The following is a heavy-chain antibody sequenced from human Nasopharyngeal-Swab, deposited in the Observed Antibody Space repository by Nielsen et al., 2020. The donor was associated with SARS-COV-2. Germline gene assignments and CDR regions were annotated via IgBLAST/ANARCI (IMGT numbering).Heavy chain of an antibody. J-gene: IGHJ4*01. CDR2: ISYDGSNK. CDR3: ASTPLDSSGYYYAFHY. V-gene: IGHV3-30-3*01. Sequence: GESLKISCAASGFTFSRYTMQWVRQAPGKGLEWVAVISYDGSNKYYADSVKGRFTISRDISKNTLYLQMNSLRAEDTAVFYCASTPLDSSGYYYAFHYWGRGTLGTVAS. CDR1: GFTFSRYT. D-gene: IGHD3-22*01.